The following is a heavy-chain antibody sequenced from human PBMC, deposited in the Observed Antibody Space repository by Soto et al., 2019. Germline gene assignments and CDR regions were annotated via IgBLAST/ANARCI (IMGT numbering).Heavy chain of an antibody. D-gene: IGHD6-6*01. J-gene: IGHJ5*02. CDR3: ARRRGSSSTRGWFDP. CDR1: GGSISSYY. V-gene: IGHV4-59*08. Sequence: SETLSLTCTVSGGSISSYYWSWIRQPPGKGLEWIGYFYYSGSTNYNPSLKSRVTLSVDTSKNQFSLKLSSVTAADTAVYYCARRRGSSSTRGWFDPWGQGTLVTVSS. CDR2: FYYSGST.